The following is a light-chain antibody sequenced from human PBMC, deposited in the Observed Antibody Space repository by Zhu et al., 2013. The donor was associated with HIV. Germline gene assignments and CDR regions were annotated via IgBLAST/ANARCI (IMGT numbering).Light chain of an antibody. J-gene: IGKJ2*01. CDR2: GAS. V-gene: IGKV3-15*01. CDR1: QSVSSN. CDR3: QQYGSSPPYN. Sequence: EIVMTQSPATLSVSPGERATLSCRASQSVSSNLAWYQQKPGQAPRLLFYGASTRATGIPARFSGSGSGTDFTLTISRLEPEDFAVYYCQQYGSSPPYNFGQGTKLQIK.